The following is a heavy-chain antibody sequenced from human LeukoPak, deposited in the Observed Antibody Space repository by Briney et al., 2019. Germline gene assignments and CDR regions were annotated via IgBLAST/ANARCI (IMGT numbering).Heavy chain of an antibody. J-gene: IGHJ4*02. V-gene: IGHV1-2*02. CDR2: INPNSGGT. CDR1: GYTFNGYY. CDR3: ARGSGWKSNIDY. D-gene: IGHD6-19*01. Sequence: ASVKVSCKASGYTFNGYYVHWVRQAPGQGLEWMGWINPNSGGTNYAQKIQGRVIMTRVTSISTAYMELSRLRSDDTAVYYCARGSGWKSNIDYWGQGTLVTVSS.